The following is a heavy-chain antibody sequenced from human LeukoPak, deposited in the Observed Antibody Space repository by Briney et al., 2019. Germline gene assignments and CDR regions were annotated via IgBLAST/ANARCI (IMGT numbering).Heavy chain of an antibody. CDR2: ISGSGGST. CDR3: AKDQSLKELVPYYYGMDV. Sequence: GGSLRLSCAASGFTFSSYAMSWVRQAPGKGLEWVSAISGSGGSTYYADSVKGRFTISRDNSKNTLYLQMNSLRAEDTAVYYCAKDQSLKELVPYYYGMDVWGQGTTVTVSS. V-gene: IGHV3-23*01. CDR1: GFTFSSYA. D-gene: IGHD6-13*01. J-gene: IGHJ6*02.